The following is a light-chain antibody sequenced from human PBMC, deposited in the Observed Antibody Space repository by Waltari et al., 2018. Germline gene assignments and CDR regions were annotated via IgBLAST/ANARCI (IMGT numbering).Light chain of an antibody. CDR2: GKN. CDR1: SLRSYY. Sequence: SSELTQDPAVSVALGQTVRITCQGDSLRSYYASWYQQKPGQAPLLVMYGKNSRPAGIPDRFSGSSSWNTASLTITGAQAEDEADYYCNSRDTSGNHVVFGGGTKLTVL. CDR3: NSRDTSGNHVV. J-gene: IGLJ2*01. V-gene: IGLV3-19*01.